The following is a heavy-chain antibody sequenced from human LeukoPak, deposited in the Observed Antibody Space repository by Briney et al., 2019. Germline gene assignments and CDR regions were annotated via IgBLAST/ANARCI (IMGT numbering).Heavy chain of an antibody. CDR1: GGSISSYY. CDR3: ARHQRAVYYYDD. D-gene: IGHD3-16*01. CDR2: IYYSGST. Sequence: SETLSLPCTVSGGSISSYYWSWIRQPPGKGLEWIGYIYYSGSTNYNPSLKSRVTISVDTSKNQFSLKLSSVTAADTAVYYCARHQRAVYYYDDWGQGTLVTVSS. J-gene: IGHJ4*02. V-gene: IGHV4-59*08.